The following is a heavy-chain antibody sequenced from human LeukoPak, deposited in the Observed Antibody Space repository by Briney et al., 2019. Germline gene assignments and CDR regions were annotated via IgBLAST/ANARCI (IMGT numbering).Heavy chain of an antibody. CDR1: GYTFTIYG. Sequence: ASLKVSCKASGYTFTIYGISWVRQAPGQGLETIGWISAYNGNTNYAQKLQGRVTMTTDTSTSTAYMELRSLRSDDTAVYYCASTSSGWYGGGFDYWGQGTLVTVSS. D-gene: IGHD6-19*01. CDR3: ASTSSGWYGGGFDY. CDR2: ISAYNGNT. V-gene: IGHV1-18*01. J-gene: IGHJ4*02.